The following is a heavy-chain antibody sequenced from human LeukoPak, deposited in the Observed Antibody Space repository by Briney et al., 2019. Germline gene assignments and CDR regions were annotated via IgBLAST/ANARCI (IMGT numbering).Heavy chain of an antibody. V-gene: IGHV1-2*06. J-gene: IGHJ6*03. Sequence: GASVKVSCKASGYTFTGYYMHWVRQAPGQGLEWMGRINPNSGGTNYAQKFQGRVTMTRDTSISTAYMELSRLRSDDTAVYYCARDNVAARPYYYYYYYMDVWGKGTTVTVSS. CDR1: GYTFTGYY. CDR2: INPNSGGT. CDR3: ARDNVAARPYYYYYYYMDV. D-gene: IGHD6-6*01.